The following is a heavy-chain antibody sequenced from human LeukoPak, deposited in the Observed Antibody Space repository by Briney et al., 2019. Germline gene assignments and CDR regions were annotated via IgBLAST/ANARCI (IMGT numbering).Heavy chain of an antibody. CDR1: AFTFSSYG. CDR2: ISGSGAGT. J-gene: IGHJ5*02. Sequence: PGGSLRLSCAASAFTFSSYGMGWVRQAPGKGLDWVSSISGSGAGTYYADSVKGRFTISRDNSNNTLYLQMNSLRAEDTAIYYCARVVPRRHYDQPSNKFDPWGQGTLVTVSS. CDR3: ARVVPRRHYDQPSNKFDP. D-gene: IGHD3-22*01. V-gene: IGHV3-23*01.